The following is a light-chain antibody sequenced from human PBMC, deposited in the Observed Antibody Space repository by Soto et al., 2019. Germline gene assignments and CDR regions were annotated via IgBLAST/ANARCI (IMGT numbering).Light chain of an antibody. CDR2: SNN. V-gene: IGLV1-44*01. Sequence: QSVLTQPPSASESPGQRVTISCSGSSPNVGSNAVNWYQQLPGTAPTLLIYSNNERLSGVPDRFSGSKSGTSASLAISGLQSEDEADYYCVTWDDSLNGYVFGTGTKV. CDR1: SPNVGSNA. J-gene: IGLJ1*01. CDR3: VTWDDSLNGYV.